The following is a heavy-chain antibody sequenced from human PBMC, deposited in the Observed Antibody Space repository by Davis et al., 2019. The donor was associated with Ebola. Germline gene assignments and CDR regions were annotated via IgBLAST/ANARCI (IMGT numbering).Heavy chain of an antibody. Sequence: GESLKISCAASGFTFSNAWMSWVRQAPGKGLEWVGRIKSKTDGGTTDYAAPVKGRFTISRGDSKNTLYLQMNSLKTEDTAVYYCTTGDYGDYDNYFDYWGQGTLVTVSS. J-gene: IGHJ4*02. V-gene: IGHV3-15*01. CDR2: IKSKTDGGTT. D-gene: IGHD4-17*01. CDR1: GFTFSNAW. CDR3: TTGDYGDYDNYFDY.